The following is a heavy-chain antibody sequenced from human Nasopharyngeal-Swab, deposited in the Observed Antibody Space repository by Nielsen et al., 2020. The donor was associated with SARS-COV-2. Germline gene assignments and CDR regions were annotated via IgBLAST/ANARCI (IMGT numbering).Heavy chain of an antibody. CDR3: AKDWLYTSAWYGGS. J-gene: IGHJ5*02. CDR2: ISGSGFT. D-gene: IGHD3-22*01. Sequence: VRQAPGKGLEWVSSISGSGFTYYSDSVKGRFTISRDNSMDTLYLQMNSLRAEDTATYYCAKDWLYTSAWYGGSWGQGTLGTVSS. V-gene: IGHV3-23*01.